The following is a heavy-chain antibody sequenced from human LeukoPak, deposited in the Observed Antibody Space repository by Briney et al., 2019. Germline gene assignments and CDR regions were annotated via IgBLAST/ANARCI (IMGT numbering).Heavy chain of an antibody. V-gene: IGHV3-74*01. CDR1: GFTFSSYW. CDR3: ARGNSRLDV. CDR2: INSDGSST. D-gene: IGHD6-13*01. J-gene: IGHJ6*02. Sequence: GGSLRLSCAASGFTFSSYWMHWVRQGPREGLGWVSRINSDGSSTSYADSVKGRFTISRDTAKNTLYLQMNSLRAEGTAVYYCARGNSRLDVWGQGTTVTVSS.